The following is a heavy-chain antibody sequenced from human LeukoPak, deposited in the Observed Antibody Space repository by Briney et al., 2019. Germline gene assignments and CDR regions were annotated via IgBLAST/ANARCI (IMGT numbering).Heavy chain of an antibody. CDR1: GYTFTSYA. Sequence: GASVKVSCKASGYTFTSYAMHWVRQAPGQRLEWMGWINAGNGNTKYSQKFQGRVTITRDASASTAYMELSSLRSEDTAVYYCARAPRDRKENWFDPWGQGTLVTVSS. CDR2: INAGNGNT. V-gene: IGHV1-3*01. CDR3: ARAPRDRKENWFDP. J-gene: IGHJ5*02.